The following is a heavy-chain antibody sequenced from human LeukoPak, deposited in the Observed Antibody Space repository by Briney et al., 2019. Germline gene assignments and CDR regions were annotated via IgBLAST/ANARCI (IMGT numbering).Heavy chain of an antibody. J-gene: IGHJ5*02. V-gene: IGHV3-43*02. Sequence: PGGSLRLSXAASGFTFDDYAMHWVRQAPGKGLEWVSLISGDGGSTYYADSVKGRFTISRDNSKNSLYLQMNSLRTEDTALYYCAKDGRYYGSGTPNWFDPWGQGTLVTVSS. CDR2: ISGDGGST. CDR1: GFTFDDYA. CDR3: AKDGRYYGSGTPNWFDP. D-gene: IGHD3-10*01.